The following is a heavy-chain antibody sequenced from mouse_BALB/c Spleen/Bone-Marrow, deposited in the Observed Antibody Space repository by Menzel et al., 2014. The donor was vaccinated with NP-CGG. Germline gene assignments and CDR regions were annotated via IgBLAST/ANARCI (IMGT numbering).Heavy chain of an antibody. CDR3: ARTPGVLYFFDY. Sequence: VQRVESGAELMKPGASVKISCKSSGYTFSSYWIEWVKQRPGHGLEWIGEILPESGSTNYNEKFRGKATFTADTSSNTAYMQLSSLTSEDSAVYYCARTPGVLYFFDYWSQGTTLTVSS. V-gene: IGHV1-9*01. CDR1: GYTFSSYW. J-gene: IGHJ2*01. CDR2: ILPESGST.